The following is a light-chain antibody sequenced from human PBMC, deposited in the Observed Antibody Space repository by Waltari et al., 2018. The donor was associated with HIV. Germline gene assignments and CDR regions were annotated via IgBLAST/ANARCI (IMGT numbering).Light chain of an antibody. CDR2: GVD. CDR1: NSDVGFYNL. Sequence: QSALTQPASVSGSPGQSITISCTGTNSDVGFYNLVSWYRHLPGKAPQLVVYGVDSRPSGVSDRFSGSKSGNTASLTISTLQADDEADYYCSSYTNIDTLVFGVVTKLTVL. J-gene: IGLJ3*02. V-gene: IGLV2-14*01. CDR3: SSYTNIDTLV.